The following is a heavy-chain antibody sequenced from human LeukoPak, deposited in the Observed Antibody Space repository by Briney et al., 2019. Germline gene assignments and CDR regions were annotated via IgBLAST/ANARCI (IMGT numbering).Heavy chain of an antibody. CDR2: IYYSGST. V-gene: IGHV4-39*07. D-gene: IGHD2-15*01. CDR3: ARDIKCSGGSCAQNWFDP. Sequence: SETLSLTCTVSGGSISSHGYYWGWIRQPPGKGLEWIGTIYYSGSTYYNPSLKSRVTISVDTSKNQFSLKLSSVTAADTAVYYCARDIKCSGGSCAQNWFDPWGQGTLVTVSS. CDR1: GGSISSHGYY. J-gene: IGHJ5*02.